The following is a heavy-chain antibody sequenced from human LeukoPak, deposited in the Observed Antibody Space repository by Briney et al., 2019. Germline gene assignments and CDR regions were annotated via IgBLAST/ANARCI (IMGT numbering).Heavy chain of an antibody. D-gene: IGHD3-16*01. CDR2: MNPNSGNT. J-gene: IGHJ4*02. Sequence: ASVKVSCKASGYTFTRYDINWVRQATGQELEWMGWMNPNSGNTGYAQKFQGRVTMTRNTSISTAYMELSSLRSEDTAVDYCAAGVGGVNPSFDYWGQGTLVTVSS. CDR3: AAGVGGVNPSFDY. V-gene: IGHV1-8*01. CDR1: GYTFTRYD.